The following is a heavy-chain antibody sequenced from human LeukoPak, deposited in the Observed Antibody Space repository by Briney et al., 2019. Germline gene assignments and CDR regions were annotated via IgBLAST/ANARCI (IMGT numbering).Heavy chain of an antibody. CDR2: ISSSGSTI. CDR3: ARFTEMRAFDI. D-gene: IGHD5-24*01. V-gene: IGHV3-11*01. J-gene: IGHJ3*02. Sequence: GGSLRLSCAASGVTFSDYYMSWIRQAPGKGLEWASYISSSGSTIYYADSVKGRFNISRDNAKNSLYLQMNSLRAEHTAVYYCARFTEMRAFDIWGQGTMVTVSS. CDR1: GVTFSDYY.